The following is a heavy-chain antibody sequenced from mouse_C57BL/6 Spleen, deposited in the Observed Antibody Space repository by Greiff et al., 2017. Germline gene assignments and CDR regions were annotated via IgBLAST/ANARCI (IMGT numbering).Heavy chain of an antibody. D-gene: IGHD1-1*01. Sequence: QVQLQQPGAELVRPGTSVKLSCKASGYTFTSYWMHWVKQRPGQGLEWIGVIDPSDSYTNYDQKFKGKATLTVDPSSSTAYLQLSSLTSEDSAVDYCARTPHSYGSSLDDWGQGTTLTVSS. J-gene: IGHJ2*01. CDR3: ARTPHSYGSSLDD. V-gene: IGHV1-59*01. CDR2: IDPSDSYT. CDR1: GYTFTSYW.